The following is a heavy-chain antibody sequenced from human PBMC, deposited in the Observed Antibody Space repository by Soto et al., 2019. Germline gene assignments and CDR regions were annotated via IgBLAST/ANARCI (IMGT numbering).Heavy chain of an antibody. J-gene: IGHJ4*02. CDR2: IFHSGTT. CDR3: ARHIAVPTTRGFDY. D-gene: IGHD2-15*01. Sequence: QVQLQESGPGLVKPSGTLSLTCAVSGASISSTNWWSWVRQAPGEGLEWIGEIFHSGTTTYNPARKSRVIISMDTSTNPLSLRLDSVTAADTAVYFCARHIAVPTTRGFDYWGQGTLVTVSS. V-gene: IGHV4-4*02. CDR1: GASISSTNW.